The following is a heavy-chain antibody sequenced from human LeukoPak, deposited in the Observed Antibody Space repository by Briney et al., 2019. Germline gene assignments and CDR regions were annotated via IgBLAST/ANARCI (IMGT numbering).Heavy chain of an antibody. J-gene: IGHJ4*02. CDR3: AKEPQREWFGELGDY. CDR1: GFTVSSNY. V-gene: IGHV3-23*01. Sequence: GGSLRLSCAASGFTVSSNYMSWVRQAPGKGPEWVSAISGSGGSTYYADSVKGRFTISRDNSKNTLYLQMNSLRAEDTAVYYCAKEPQREWFGELGDYWGQGTLVTVSS. CDR2: ISGSGGST. D-gene: IGHD3-10*01.